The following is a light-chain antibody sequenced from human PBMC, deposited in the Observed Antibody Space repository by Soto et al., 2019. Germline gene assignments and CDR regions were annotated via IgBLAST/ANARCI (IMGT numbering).Light chain of an antibody. V-gene: IGKV3-11*01. CDR2: DAS. CDR1: QSVSNY. CDR3: HQYNNWPPWT. J-gene: IGKJ1*01. Sequence: IVLRQSPATLSLSPLERASLSCMASQSVSNYLAWYQQKPGQAPRLLIYDASNRATGIPARFSGSGSGTEFTLTISSLQSEDYAVYYCHQYNNWPPWTFGQGTKVDIK.